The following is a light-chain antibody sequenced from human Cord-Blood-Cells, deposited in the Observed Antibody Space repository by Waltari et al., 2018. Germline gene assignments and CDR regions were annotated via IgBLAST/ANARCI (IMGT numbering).Light chain of an antibody. V-gene: IGLV3-1*01. CDR3: QAWDSSTAGV. Sequence: SYELTQPPSVSASPGQTASITCSGAKLGDKYACWYQQKPGQSPVLVIYQDSKRPSGIPERFSGSNSGNTATLTISGTQAMDEADYYCQAWDSSTAGVFGTGTKVTVL. J-gene: IGLJ1*01. CDR2: QDS. CDR1: KLGDKY.